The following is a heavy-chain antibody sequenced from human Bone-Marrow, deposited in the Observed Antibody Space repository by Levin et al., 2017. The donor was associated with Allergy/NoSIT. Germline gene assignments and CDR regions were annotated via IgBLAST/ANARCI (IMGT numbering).Heavy chain of an antibody. J-gene: IGHJ4*02. CDR1: GFSLSTSGMR. CDR3: ARISSRDCTSTSCHFDY. CDR2: IDWDGDN. Sequence: ASGPTLVKPTQTLTLTCTFSGFSLSTSGMRVSWIRQPPGKALEWLARIDWDGDNFYSTSLKTRLSISKDTSKNQVVLTLTNMDPVDTATYYCARISSRDCTSTSCHFDYWGQGTLVAVSS. V-gene: IGHV2-70*04. D-gene: IGHD2-2*01.